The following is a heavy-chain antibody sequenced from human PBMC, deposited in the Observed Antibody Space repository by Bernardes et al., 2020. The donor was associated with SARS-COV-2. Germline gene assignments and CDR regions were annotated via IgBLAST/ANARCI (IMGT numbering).Heavy chain of an antibody. CDR3: ARGGTWGGDKYSFHGLDV. D-gene: IGHD2-21*02. V-gene: IGHV1-24*01. J-gene: IGHJ6*04. CDR2: FDPEDGET. CDR1: GYTLTELS. Sequence: ASVKVSCKVSGYTLTELSMHWVRQAPGKGLEWMGGFDPEDGETIYAQKFQGRITLTRNTSISTAYMELSSLRSEDSAIYYCARGGTWGGDKYSFHGLDVWGKGAT.